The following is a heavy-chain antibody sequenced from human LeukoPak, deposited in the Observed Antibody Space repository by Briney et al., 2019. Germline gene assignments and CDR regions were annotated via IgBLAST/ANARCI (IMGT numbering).Heavy chain of an antibody. V-gene: IGHV3-30*04. Sequence: GGSLRLSCAASGFTFSSYAMHWVRQAPGKGLEWVAVISYDGSNKYYADSVKGRFTISRDNSKNTLYLQMNSLRAKDTAVYYCAREGMGSSALGDYWGQGTLVTVSS. CDR2: ISYDGSNK. CDR1: GFTFSSYA. J-gene: IGHJ4*02. D-gene: IGHD1-26*01. CDR3: AREGMGSSALGDY.